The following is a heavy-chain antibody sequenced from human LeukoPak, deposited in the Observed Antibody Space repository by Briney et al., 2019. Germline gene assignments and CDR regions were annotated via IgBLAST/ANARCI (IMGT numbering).Heavy chain of an antibody. Sequence: PGGSLRLSCAASGFTFSSYWMSWVRQAPGKGLDWVANIKQDGSEKYYVDSVKGRFTISRDNAKKSLFLQMNSLRAEDTAVYYCARDIGISNSWPYFDFWGRGTLVTVSS. D-gene: IGHD6-13*01. J-gene: IGHJ4*02. CDR3: ARDIGISNSWPYFDF. V-gene: IGHV3-7*01. CDR1: GFTFSSYW. CDR2: IKQDGSEK.